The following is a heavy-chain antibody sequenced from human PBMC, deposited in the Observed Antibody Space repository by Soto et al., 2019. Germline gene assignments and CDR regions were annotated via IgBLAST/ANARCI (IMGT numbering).Heavy chain of an antibody. Sequence: EVQLVESGGGLVQPGGSLRLSCAASGFTFSIYSMNWVRQAPGKGLEWVSYISYSSSTIYYADSVKGRFPISRDNAKNSLYLQMNSLRAEDTAVYYCARNQALPGIHFDNWGQGTLVTVSS. D-gene: IGHD6-19*01. V-gene: IGHV3-48*01. CDR3: ARNQALPGIHFDN. CDR2: ISYSSSTI. J-gene: IGHJ4*02. CDR1: GFTFSIYS.